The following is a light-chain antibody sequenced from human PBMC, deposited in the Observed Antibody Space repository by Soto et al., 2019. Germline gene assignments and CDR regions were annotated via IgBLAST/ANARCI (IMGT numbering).Light chain of an antibody. CDR2: DAS. Sequence: DIQMTQSPSTLSASVGDRVTITCRASQSIGRWLAWYQQKPGKAPNLLIYDASSLEGGVPSRFSGSGSGTEFTLTISSLQPDDFATYHCHQYHRHATFGQGTILDIK. J-gene: IGKJ2*01. CDR3: HQYHRHAT. V-gene: IGKV1-5*01. CDR1: QSIGRW.